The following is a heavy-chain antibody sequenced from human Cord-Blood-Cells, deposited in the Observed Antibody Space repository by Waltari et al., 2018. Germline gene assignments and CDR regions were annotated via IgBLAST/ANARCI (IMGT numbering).Heavy chain of an antibody. CDR2: IIPIFGTA. V-gene: IGHV1-69*01. D-gene: IGHD5-12*01. J-gene: IGHJ4*02. Sequence: QVQLVQSGAEVKKPGSSVKVSCKASGGTFSSYAISWVRQAPGQGLEWMGGIIPIFGTANYAQKFQGRVTITADESTGTAYMELSRLRSEDTAVYYCAVVGTRIVATIRGVVDYWGQGTLVTVSS. CDR3: AVVGTRIVATIRGVVDY. CDR1: GGTFSSYA.